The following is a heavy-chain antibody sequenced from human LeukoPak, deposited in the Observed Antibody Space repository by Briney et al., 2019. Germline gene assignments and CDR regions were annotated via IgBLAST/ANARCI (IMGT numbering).Heavy chain of an antibody. CDR1: GGSISSYY. Sequence: SETLTLTCTVSGGSISSYYWRWIRQPPGKGLEWIGYIYTSGSTNYNPSLKSRVTISVDTSKNQFSLKLSSVTAADTAVYYCARHDKGAVVTPYFDYWGQGTLVTVSS. D-gene: IGHD2-21*02. CDR3: ARHDKGAVVTPYFDY. J-gene: IGHJ4*02. V-gene: IGHV4-4*09. CDR2: IYTSGST.